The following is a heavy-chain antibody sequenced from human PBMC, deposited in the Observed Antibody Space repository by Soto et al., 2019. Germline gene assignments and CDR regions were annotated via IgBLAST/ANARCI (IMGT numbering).Heavy chain of an antibody. CDR2: AYYSGST. V-gene: IGHV4-59*01. CDR1: GGSINHYY. CDR3: ARDRSTYGGGGTGEVKENWFDP. Sequence: SETLSLTCSVSGGSINHYYWSWIRQSPGKGLEWIGYAYYSGSTDYNPSLKSRVTMSVDTSKNQDSLKLNSVTTADTAVYYCARDRSTYGGGGTGEVKENWFDPWGPGTLVTVSS. J-gene: IGHJ5*02. D-gene: IGHD2-8*01.